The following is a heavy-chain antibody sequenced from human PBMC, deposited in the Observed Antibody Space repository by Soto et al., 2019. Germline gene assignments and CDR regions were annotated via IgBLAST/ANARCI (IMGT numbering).Heavy chain of an antibody. J-gene: IGHJ4*02. Sequence: GESLKISCKGSGYSFTSYWISWVRQMPGKGLEWMGRIDPSDSYTNYSTSFQGHVTISADKSISTAYLQWSSLKASDTAMYYCATTTGPVLRYLDWLLYWGRGTLVTV. CDR1: GYSFTSYW. V-gene: IGHV5-10-1*01. D-gene: IGHD3-9*01. CDR2: IDPSDSYT. CDR3: ATTTGPVLRYLDWLLY.